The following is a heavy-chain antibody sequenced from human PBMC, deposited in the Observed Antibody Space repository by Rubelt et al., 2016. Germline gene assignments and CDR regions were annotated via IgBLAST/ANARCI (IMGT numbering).Heavy chain of an antibody. Sequence: SCAASGFTFSSYAMTWVRQVPGKGLEWVSGISGSGGSTYNADSVKGRLTISRDNSKNTLYLQMNSLRSEDTAVYYCAKDPFGPPYYFDYWGQGTRVTVSS. CDR1: GFTFSSYA. D-gene: IGHD3-16*01. CDR3: AKDPFGPPYYFDY. V-gene: IGHV3-23*01. CDR2: ISGSGGST. J-gene: IGHJ4*02.